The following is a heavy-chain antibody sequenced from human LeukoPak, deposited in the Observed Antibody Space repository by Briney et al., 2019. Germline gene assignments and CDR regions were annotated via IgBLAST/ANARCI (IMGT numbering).Heavy chain of an antibody. D-gene: IGHD5-12*01. CDR1: GFTFSSYA. V-gene: IGHV3-23*01. Sequence: GGSLRLSCAASGFTFSSYAMSWVRQAPGKGLEWVSAISGSGGSTYYADSVKGRFTISGDNSKNTLYLQMNSLRAEDTAVYYCAKVVLGWTFSGYDSGFDYWGQGTLVTVSS. J-gene: IGHJ4*02. CDR3: AKVVLGWTFSGYDSGFDY. CDR2: ISGSGGST.